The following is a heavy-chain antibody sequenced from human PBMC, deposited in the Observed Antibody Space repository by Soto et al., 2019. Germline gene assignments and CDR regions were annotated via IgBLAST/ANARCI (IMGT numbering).Heavy chain of an antibody. V-gene: IGHV4-4*07. J-gene: IGHJ6*02. CDR2: IDTSGTT. Sequence: SETLSLTCTVSGGSISSYYVSWIRQSAGKGLEWIGRIDTSGTTNYNPSLKSRVTMSVDASKNHFSLNLSSVTAADTAVYYCARGPRGYVYYHGMDVWGQGTTVTVS. CDR3: ARGPRGYVYYHGMDV. CDR1: GGSISSYY. D-gene: IGHD3-10*01.